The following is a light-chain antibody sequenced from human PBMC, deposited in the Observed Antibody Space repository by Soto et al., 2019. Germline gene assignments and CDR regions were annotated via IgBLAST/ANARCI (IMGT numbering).Light chain of an antibody. V-gene: IGKV3-20*01. CDR3: QQDGSASIT. CDR1: QSVSSTY. CDR2: GAS. Sequence: EIVLTQSPGTLSLSPGERATLSCRASQSVSSTYLAWYQQKPGQAPRLLIYGASSRATGIPDRFSGSGSGTDFTLTISRLEPEDFAVYDCQQDGSASITFGEGTRIEI. J-gene: IGKJ5*01.